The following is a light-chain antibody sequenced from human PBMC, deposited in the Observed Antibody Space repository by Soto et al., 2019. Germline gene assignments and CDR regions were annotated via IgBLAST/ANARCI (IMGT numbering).Light chain of an antibody. Sequence: DIQMTQSPSTLSASVGDRIVITCRASQSINEWLAWYQQKPGKAPTLLISDASNLESGVPSRFSGSGSGTEFTLAITSLQPDDFATYFCEHYSTYPSTFGQGTKLEMK. CDR1: QSINEW. CDR3: EHYSTYPST. V-gene: IGKV1-5*01. J-gene: IGKJ2*01. CDR2: DAS.